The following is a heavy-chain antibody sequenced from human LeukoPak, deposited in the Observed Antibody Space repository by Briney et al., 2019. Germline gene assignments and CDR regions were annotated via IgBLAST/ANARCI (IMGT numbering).Heavy chain of an antibody. CDR1: GYIFTNYY. CDR2: INPSGDSP. V-gene: IGHV1-46*01. J-gene: IGHJ4*02. D-gene: IGHD6-25*01. CDR3: ATAITRRLQQRALEYYFDY. Sequence: ASVKVSCKASGYIFTNYYMHWVRQAPGQGLEWMGIINPSGDSPRYAQKFQGRVTMTRDMSTSTVYMELSSLRSEDTAVYYCATAITRRLQQRALEYYFDYWGQGTLVTVSS.